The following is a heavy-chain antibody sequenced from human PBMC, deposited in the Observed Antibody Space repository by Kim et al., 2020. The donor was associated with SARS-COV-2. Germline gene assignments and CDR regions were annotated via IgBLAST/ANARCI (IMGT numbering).Heavy chain of an antibody. CDR1: GYTFTSYD. Sequence: ASVKVSCKASGYTFTSYDINWVRQATGQGLEWMGWMNPNSGNTDYAQKFQGRVTMTRNTYISTAYMELSSLRAEDTAVYYCARVTYSSPANPVYYYYYYMDVWGKGTTVTVSS. J-gene: IGHJ6*03. CDR3: ARVTYSSPANPVYYYYYYMDV. D-gene: IGHD6-19*01. CDR2: MNPNSGNT. V-gene: IGHV1-8*01.